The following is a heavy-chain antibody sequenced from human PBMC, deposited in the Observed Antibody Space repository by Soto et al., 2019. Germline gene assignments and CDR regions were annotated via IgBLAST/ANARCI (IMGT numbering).Heavy chain of an antibody. J-gene: IGHJ5*02. D-gene: IGHD3-22*01. Sequence: GESLKISCAASGFTFSSYSMNWVRQAPGKGLEWVSSISSSSSYIYYADSVKGRFTISRDNAKNSLYLQMNSLRAEDTAVYYCARDLSKLDYYDSSGYSNWFDPWGQGTLVTVSS. CDR1: GFTFSSYS. V-gene: IGHV3-21*01. CDR2: ISSSSSYI. CDR3: ARDLSKLDYYDSSGYSNWFDP.